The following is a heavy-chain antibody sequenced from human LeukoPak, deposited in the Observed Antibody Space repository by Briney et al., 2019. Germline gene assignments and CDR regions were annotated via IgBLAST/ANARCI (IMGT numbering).Heavy chain of an antibody. V-gene: IGHV3-74*01. CDR2: VNSDGSST. CDR1: GFTFSSYW. J-gene: IGHJ4*02. D-gene: IGHD6-19*01. CDR3: AGGSTQYSSGWCGLDY. Sequence: GGSLRLSCAASGFTFSSYWMHWVRQAPGKGLVWVSRVNSDGSSTTYADSVKGRFTISRDNAKNTLYLQMNSLRAEDTAVYYCAGGSTQYSSGWCGLDYWGQGTLVTVSS.